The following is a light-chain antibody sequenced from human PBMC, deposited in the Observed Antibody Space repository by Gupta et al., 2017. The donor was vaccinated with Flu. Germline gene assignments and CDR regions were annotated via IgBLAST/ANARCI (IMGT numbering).Light chain of an antibody. J-gene: IGLJ2*01. V-gene: IGLV3-19*01. CDR3: NSRDSTDNHQAV. Sequence: QTVRITCQGDSLRNSYASWYQKKPGQAPVLVIYAKNIRPSGIPDRFSGSSSGNTASLTSTGAQAEDEADYYCNSRDSTDNHQAVFGGGTKLTVL. CDR2: AKN. CDR1: SLRNSY.